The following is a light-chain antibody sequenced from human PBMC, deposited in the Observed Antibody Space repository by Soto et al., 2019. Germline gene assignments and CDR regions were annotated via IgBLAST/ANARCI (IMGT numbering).Light chain of an antibody. J-gene: IGLJ2*01. CDR2: SNN. CDR1: SSNIGGTNY. Sequence: QAVVTQPPSASGTPGRRVFISCSGSSSNIGGTNYAYWYQQLPGAAPKLLMHSNNLRPSGVPERISGSKSGTSASLAISGLRSEDEAVYYCASWDDRLGAVIFGGGTKVTVL. V-gene: IGLV1-47*02. CDR3: ASWDDRLGAVI.